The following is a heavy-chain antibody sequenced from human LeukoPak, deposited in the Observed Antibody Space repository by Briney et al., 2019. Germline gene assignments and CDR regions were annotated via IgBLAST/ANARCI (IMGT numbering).Heavy chain of an antibody. CDR3: ARGSSGWPEDY. CDR1: GFTFDEYA. CDR2: ISYSSGSI. Sequence: GGSLRLSCAASGFTFDEYAMHWVRQAPGKGLEWVSGISYSSGSIGYVDSVKGRFTISRDNAKNSLYLQMNSLRVEDTALYYCARGSSGWPEDYWGQGTLVTVSS. J-gene: IGHJ4*02. V-gene: IGHV3-9*01. D-gene: IGHD6-19*01.